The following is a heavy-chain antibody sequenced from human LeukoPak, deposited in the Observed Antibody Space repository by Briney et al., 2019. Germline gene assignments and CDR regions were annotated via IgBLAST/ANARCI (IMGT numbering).Heavy chain of an antibody. CDR1: GGSFSGYY. V-gene: IGHV3-23*01. J-gene: IGHJ6*02. D-gene: IGHD3-3*01. CDR3: AKDGGGSLEWLPPMDV. Sequence: PSETLSLTCAVYGGSFSGYYWSWIRQAPGKGLEWVSSITGSGASTYYGDSVKGRFTISRDNSKNTLYLQMNRLRAEDTAVYYCAKDGGGSLEWLPPMDVWGQGTTVTVSS. CDR2: ITGSGAST.